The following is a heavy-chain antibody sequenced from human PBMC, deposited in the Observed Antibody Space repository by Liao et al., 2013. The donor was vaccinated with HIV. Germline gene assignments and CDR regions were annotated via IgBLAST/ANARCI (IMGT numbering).Heavy chain of an antibody. D-gene: IGHD3/OR15-3a*01. CDR3: ARDGTEI. Sequence: QVQLQESGPGLVKPSQTLSLTCTVSGGSISSGRYYWSWIRQPAGKGLEWIGRIYTSGSTNYNPSLRRRVTISVDTSKNQFSLKLSSVTAADTAVYYCARDGTEIWGQGTLVIVSS. J-gene: IGHJ4*02. CDR1: GGSISSGRYY. CDR2: IYTSGST. V-gene: IGHV4-61*02.